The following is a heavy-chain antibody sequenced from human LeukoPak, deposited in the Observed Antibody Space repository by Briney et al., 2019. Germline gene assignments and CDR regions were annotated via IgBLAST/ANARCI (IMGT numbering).Heavy chain of an antibody. V-gene: IGHV3-7*01. Sequence: PGGSLRLSCAASGFTFSSYWMSWVRQAPGKGLEWVANIKQDGSEKYYVDSVKGRFTISRDNAKNSLYLQMNSLRAEDTAVYYCARAYGVVVVPAARHNWFDPWGQGTLVTVSS. CDR2: IKQDGSEK. CDR3: ARAYGVVVVPAARHNWFDP. J-gene: IGHJ5*02. D-gene: IGHD2-2*01. CDR1: GFTFSSYW.